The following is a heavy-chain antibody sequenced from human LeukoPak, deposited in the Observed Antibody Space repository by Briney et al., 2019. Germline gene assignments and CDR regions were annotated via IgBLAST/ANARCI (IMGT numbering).Heavy chain of an antibody. CDR3: ARDVGYGALGY. Sequence: SETLSLTCTVSGGSISSYYWSWIRQPPGKGLEWIGYIYYSGSTNYNPSLKSRVTISVDTSKNQFSLKLSSVTAADTAVYYCARDVGYGALGYWGQGTLVTVSS. J-gene: IGHJ4*02. CDR1: GGSISSYY. V-gene: IGHV4-59*01. D-gene: IGHD2-15*01. CDR2: IYYSGST.